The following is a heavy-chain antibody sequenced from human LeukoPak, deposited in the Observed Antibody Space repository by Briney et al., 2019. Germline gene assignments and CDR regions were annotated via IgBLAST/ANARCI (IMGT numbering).Heavy chain of an antibody. CDR2: IYPGDSDT. CDR3: ARSGYSSGWYWYLDL. D-gene: IGHD6-19*01. Sequence: GESLKISCKGSGYSFTSYWIGWVRQMPGKGLEWMGIIYPGDSDTRYSPSFQGQVTISADKSISTAYLQWSSLKASDTAMYYCARSGYSSGWYWYLDLWGRGTLVTVSS. J-gene: IGHJ2*01. V-gene: IGHV5-51*01. CDR1: GYSFTSYW.